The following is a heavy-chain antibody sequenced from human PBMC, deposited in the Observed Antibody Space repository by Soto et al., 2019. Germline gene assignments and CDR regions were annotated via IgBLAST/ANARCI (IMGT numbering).Heavy chain of an antibody. V-gene: IGHV5-51*01. Sequence: PGESLKISCKTSGYNFNTYWAGWVRQMPGKGLEWMGIIYPDDSDTRYSPSFQGQVTISVDKSITTAYLEWSSLKASDTAIYYCARRTYVSPPGALGFDYWGQGTKVTVSS. CDR3: ARRTYVSPPGALGFDY. J-gene: IGHJ4*02. D-gene: IGHD3-16*01. CDR2: IYPDDSDT. CDR1: GYNFNTYW.